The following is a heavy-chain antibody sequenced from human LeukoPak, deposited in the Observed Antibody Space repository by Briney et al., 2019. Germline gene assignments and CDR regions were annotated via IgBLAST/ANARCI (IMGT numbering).Heavy chain of an antibody. V-gene: IGHV1-69*01. J-gene: IGHJ4*02. Sequence: SVKVSCKASGGTFSSYAISWVRQAPGQGLEWMGGIIPIFGTANYAQKFQGRVTITADESTSTAYMELSSLRSEDTAVYYCARAPYYYDSSGYSSYFDYWGQGTLVTVSS. D-gene: IGHD3-22*01. CDR3: ARAPYYYDSSGYSSYFDY. CDR1: GGTFSSYA. CDR2: IIPIFGTA.